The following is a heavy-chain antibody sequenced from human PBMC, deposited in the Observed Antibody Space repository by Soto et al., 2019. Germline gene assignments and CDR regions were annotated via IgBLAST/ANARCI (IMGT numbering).Heavy chain of an antibody. CDR3: ARQGANWNDAYYFDY. D-gene: IGHD1-1*01. J-gene: IGHJ4*02. Sequence: GESLKISCKGSGYSFTSYWIGWVRQMPGKGLEWMGIIYPGDSDTRYSPSFQGQVTISADKSISTAYLQWSSLKASDTAMYYCARQGANWNDAYYFDYWGQGTLVTVSS. CDR1: GYSFTSYW. V-gene: IGHV5-51*01. CDR2: IYPGDSDT.